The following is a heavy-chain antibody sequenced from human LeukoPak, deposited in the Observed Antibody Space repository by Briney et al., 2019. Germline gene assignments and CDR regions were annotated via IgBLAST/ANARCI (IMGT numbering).Heavy chain of an antibody. CDR1: GCTFTSYD. CDR2: MNPNSGNT. J-gene: IGHJ6*03. CDR3: ARGKLQLELSYYYYYMDV. Sequence: ASVKVSCKASGCTFTSYDINWVRQATGQGLEWMGWMNPNSGNTGYAQKFQGRVTMTRNTSISTAYMELSSLRSEDTAVYYCARGKLQLELSYYYYYMDVWGKGTTVTVSS. V-gene: IGHV1-8*01. D-gene: IGHD1-7*01.